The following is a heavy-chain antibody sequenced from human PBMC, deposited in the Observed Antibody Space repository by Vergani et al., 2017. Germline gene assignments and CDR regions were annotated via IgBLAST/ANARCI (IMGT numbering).Heavy chain of an antibody. CDR3: ARALVVVTTLPGY. D-gene: IGHD3-22*01. CDR1: GFTFSSYA. CDR2: ISGSGGST. V-gene: IGHV3-23*01. Sequence: EVQLLESGGGLVQPGGSLRLSCAASGFTFSSYAMSWVRPAPGKGLEWVSAISGSGGSTYYADSVKGRFTISRDNSKNTLYLQMNSLRAEDTAVYYCARALVVVTTLPGYWGQGTLVTVSA. J-gene: IGHJ4*02.